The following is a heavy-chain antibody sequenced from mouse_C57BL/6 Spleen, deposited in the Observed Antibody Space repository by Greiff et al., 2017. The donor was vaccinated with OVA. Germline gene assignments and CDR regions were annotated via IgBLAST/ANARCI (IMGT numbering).Heavy chain of an antibody. Sequence: EVKLMESGEGLVKPGGSLKLSCAASGFTFSSYAMSWVRQTPEKRLEWVAYISSGGDYIYYADTVKGRFTISRDNARNTLYLQMSSLKSEDTAMYYCTRDHDYYGSSYSYAMDYWGQGTSVTVSS. CDR1: GFTFSSYA. V-gene: IGHV5-9-1*02. CDR3: TRDHDYYGSSYSYAMDY. CDR2: ISSGGDYI. J-gene: IGHJ4*01. D-gene: IGHD1-1*01.